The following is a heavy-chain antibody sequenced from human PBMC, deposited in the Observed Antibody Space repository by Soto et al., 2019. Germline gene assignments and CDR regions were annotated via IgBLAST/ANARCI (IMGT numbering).Heavy chain of an antibody. Sequence: GGSLRLSCSASGFTFSSYAMHWVRQAPGKGLEYVSAISSNGGSTYYADSVKGRFTISRDNSKNTLYLQMSSLRAEDTAVYYCVRTGMATIDYFDYWGQGTLVTVSS. D-gene: IGHD5-12*01. J-gene: IGHJ4*02. CDR2: ISSNGGST. CDR3: VRTGMATIDYFDY. CDR1: GFTFSSYA. V-gene: IGHV3-64D*06.